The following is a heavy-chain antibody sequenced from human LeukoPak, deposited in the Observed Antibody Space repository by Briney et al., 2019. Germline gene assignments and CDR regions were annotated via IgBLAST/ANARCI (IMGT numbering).Heavy chain of an antibody. Sequence: PSETLSLTCTVSGGSISSSSYYWGWIRQPPGKGLEWIGEINHSGSTNYNPSLKSRVAISVDTSKNQFSLKLSSVTAADTAVYYCARHYLFVGGWFPFDYWGQGTLVTVSS. CDR2: INHSGST. CDR1: GGSISSSSYY. D-gene: IGHD6-19*01. CDR3: ARHYLFVGGWFPFDY. J-gene: IGHJ4*02. V-gene: IGHV4-39*01.